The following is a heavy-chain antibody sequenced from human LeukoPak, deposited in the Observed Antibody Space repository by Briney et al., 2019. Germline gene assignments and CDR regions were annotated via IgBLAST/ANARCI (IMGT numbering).Heavy chain of an antibody. CDR1: GFTFSSYA. CDR3: AGVYNNYYYSGLDV. Sequence: GRSLRLSCAASGFTFSSYAMHWVRQAPGKGLEWVSSISSGSSYIYYADSVKGRFTISRDNAKNSLYLQMNSLRAEDTTVYYCAGVYNNYYYSGLDVWGQGTTVTVSS. J-gene: IGHJ6*02. V-gene: IGHV3-21*01. D-gene: IGHD5-24*01. CDR2: ISSGSSYI.